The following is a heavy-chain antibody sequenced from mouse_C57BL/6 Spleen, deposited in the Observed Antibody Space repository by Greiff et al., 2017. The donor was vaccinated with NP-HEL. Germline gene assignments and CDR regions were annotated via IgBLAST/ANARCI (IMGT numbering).Heavy chain of an antibody. CDR2: ISDGGSYT. J-gene: IGHJ1*03. CDR1: GFTFSSYA. CDR3: ARDGLYGYDDWYFDV. Sequence: EVNLVESGGGLVKPGGSLKLSCAASGFTFSSYAMSWVRQTPEKRLEWVATISDGGSYTYYPDNVKGRFTISRDNAKNNLYLQMSHLKSEDTAMYYCARDGLYGYDDWYFDVWGTGTTVTVSS. V-gene: IGHV5-4*01. D-gene: IGHD2-2*01.